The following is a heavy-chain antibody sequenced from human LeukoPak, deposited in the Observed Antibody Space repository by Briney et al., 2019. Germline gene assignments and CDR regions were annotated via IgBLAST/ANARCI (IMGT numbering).Heavy chain of an antibody. CDR1: GGPITSPNW. D-gene: IGHD2-15*01. V-gene: IGHV4-4*02. J-gene: IGHJ5*02. CDR2: IYDSGNS. CDR3: ARGRGGGGSSNNWFDP. Sequence: PSGTLSLTCAVSGGPITSPNWWTWVRQPPGKGLEWIGEIYDSGNSNHNPSLKSRVTISMDKSKHQFSLRLNSVTAADTAVYYCARGRGGGGSSNNWFDPWGQGTLVTVSS.